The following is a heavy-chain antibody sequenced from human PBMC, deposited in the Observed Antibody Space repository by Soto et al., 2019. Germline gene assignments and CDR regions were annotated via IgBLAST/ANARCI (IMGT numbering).Heavy chain of an antibody. CDR2: INHSGST. J-gene: IGHJ6*03. CDR1: GGSFSGYY. CDR3: ARARAITMVRGVFYYYSYLDV. D-gene: IGHD3-10*01. Sequence: ETLSLTCAVYGGSFSGYYWSWIRQPPGKGLEWIGEINHSGSTNYNPSLKSRVTISVDTSKNQFSLKLSSVTAADTAVYYCARARAITMVRGVFYYYSYLDVWGKGTTV. V-gene: IGHV4-34*01.